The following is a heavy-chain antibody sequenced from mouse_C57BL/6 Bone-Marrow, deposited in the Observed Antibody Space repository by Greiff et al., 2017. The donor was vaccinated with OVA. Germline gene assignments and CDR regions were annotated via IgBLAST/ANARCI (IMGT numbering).Heavy chain of an antibody. CDR1: GYAFSSSW. V-gene: IGHV1-82*01. CDR2: IYPGDGDT. Sequence: QVQLQQSGPELVKPGASVKISCKASGYAFSSSWMNWVKQRPGKGLEWIGRIYPGDGDTNYNGKFKGKATLTADKSSSTAYMQLSSLTSEDSAVYFCATDGYIYAMDYWGQGTSVTVSS. CDR3: ATDGYIYAMDY. J-gene: IGHJ4*01. D-gene: IGHD2-3*01.